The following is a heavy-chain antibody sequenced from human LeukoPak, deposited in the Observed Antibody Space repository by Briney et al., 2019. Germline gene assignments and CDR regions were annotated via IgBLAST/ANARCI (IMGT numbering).Heavy chain of an antibody. J-gene: IGHJ4*02. CDR2: VDPEDGET. D-gene: IGHD4-17*01. V-gene: IGHV1-24*01. CDR1: GYTLTELS. CDR3: ATEGPLYGGYAANFDY. Sequence: ASVKVSCKVSGYTLTELSMHWVRQAPGKGLEWMGGVDPEDGETIYAQKFQGRVTMTEDTSTDTAYMELSSLRSEDTAVYYCATEGPLYGGYAANFDYWGQGTLVTVSS.